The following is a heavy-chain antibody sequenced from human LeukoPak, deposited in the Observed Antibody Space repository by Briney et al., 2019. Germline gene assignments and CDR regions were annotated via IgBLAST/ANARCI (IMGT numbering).Heavy chain of an antibody. J-gene: IGHJ4*02. CDR1: GGSVTSGSNY. CDR2: FYYTGST. CDR3: ARQQLSQLYYFDN. Sequence: SETLSLTCTVSGGSVTSGSNYWGWFRQPPGKGLEWIGSFYYTGSTYYNPSLKSRVTISVDTSKNQFSLKLSSVTAADTAVYYCARQQLSQLYYFDNWGQGTLVTVSS. D-gene: IGHD6-13*01. V-gene: IGHV4-39*07.